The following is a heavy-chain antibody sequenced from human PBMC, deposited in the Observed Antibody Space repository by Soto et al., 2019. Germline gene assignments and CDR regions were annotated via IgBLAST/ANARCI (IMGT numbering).Heavy chain of an antibody. V-gene: IGHV4-59*08. CDR3: ARHGFGPLHGLVDV. J-gene: IGHJ6*02. CDR2: IQYSGYS. Sequence: QVQLQESGPGLVKPSETLSLTCTVSGGSIANYYCSWFRQPPGKGLEWIGYIQYSGYSAYNLSLKRRVTMSRDTSQTQFSLMLESVTATDTAVYYCARHGFGPLHGLVDVWGQGTTVIVSS. CDR1: GGSIANYY. D-gene: IGHD3-10*01.